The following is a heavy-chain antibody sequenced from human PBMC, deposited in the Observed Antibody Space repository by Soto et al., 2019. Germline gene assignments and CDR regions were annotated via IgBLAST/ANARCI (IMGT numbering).Heavy chain of an antibody. J-gene: IGHJ5*02. CDR1: GYTFTSYG. CDR2: ISAYNGNT. V-gene: IGHV1-18*01. Sequence: ASVKVSCKASGYTFTSYGISWVRQAPGQGLEWMGWISAYNGNTNYAQKLQGRVSMTTDTSTSTAYMELRSLRSDDTAVYYCTRIAVAARWGWFDPWGQGTLVTVSS. CDR3: TRIAVAARWGWFDP. D-gene: IGHD6-19*01.